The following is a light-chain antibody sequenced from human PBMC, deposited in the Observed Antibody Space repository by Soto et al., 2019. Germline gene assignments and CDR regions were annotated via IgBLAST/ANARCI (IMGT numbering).Light chain of an antibody. Sequence: EIVLTQSPGTLSLSPGERATLSCRASQSVSSNYLAWYQQKPGQAPRLLIYGASTRATGIPDRFSGSGSGTEFALTISRLEPEDSAVYYCQQYGSSPTWTFGQGTKVDIK. J-gene: IGKJ1*01. CDR2: GAS. V-gene: IGKV3-20*01. CDR3: QQYGSSPTWT. CDR1: QSVSSNY.